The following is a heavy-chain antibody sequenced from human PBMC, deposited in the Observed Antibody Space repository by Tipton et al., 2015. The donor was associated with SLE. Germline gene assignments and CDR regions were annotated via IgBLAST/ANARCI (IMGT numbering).Heavy chain of an antibody. CDR1: GGSISSYY. V-gene: IGHV4-4*07. CDR2: IYTSGST. CDR3: ARLPEYYFDF. J-gene: IGHJ4*02. Sequence: TLSLTCTVSGGSISSYYWSWIRQPAGQGLEWIGRIYTSGSTYYNPSLESRLTISVDTSKKQFSLKLSSVTAADTALYYCARLPEYYFDFWGQGILVTVSS.